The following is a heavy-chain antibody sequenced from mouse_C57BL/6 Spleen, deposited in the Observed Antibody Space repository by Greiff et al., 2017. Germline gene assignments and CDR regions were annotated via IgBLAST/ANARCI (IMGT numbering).Heavy chain of an antibody. CDR1: GYTFTSYW. CDR3: ASYDYRGFAY. CDR2: IDPSDSET. J-gene: IGHJ3*01. V-gene: IGHV1-52*01. D-gene: IGHD2-4*01. Sequence: QVHVKQSGAELVRPGSSVKLSCKASGYTFTSYWMHWVKQRPIQGLEWIGNIDPSDSETNYNQKFKDKATLTVDKSSSTAYMQLSSLTSEDSAVYYCASYDYRGFAYWGQGTLVTVSA.